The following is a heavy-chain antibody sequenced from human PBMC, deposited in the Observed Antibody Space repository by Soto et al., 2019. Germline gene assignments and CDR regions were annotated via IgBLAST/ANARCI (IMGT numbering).Heavy chain of an antibody. CDR3: ARDSGPFKYSSSSEGY. CDR2: ISSSSSTI. Sequence: PGGSLRLSCAASGFTFSSYSMNWVRQAPGKGLEWVSYISSSSSTIYYADSVKGRFTISRDNAKNSLYLQMNSLRAEDTVVYYCARDSGPFKYSSSSEGYWGQGTLVTVSS. D-gene: IGHD6-6*01. V-gene: IGHV3-48*01. CDR1: GFTFSSYS. J-gene: IGHJ4*02.